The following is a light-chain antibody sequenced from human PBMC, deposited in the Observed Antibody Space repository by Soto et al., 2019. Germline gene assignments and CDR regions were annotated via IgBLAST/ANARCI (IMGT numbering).Light chain of an antibody. CDR2: DVS. Sequence: QSALTQPASMSGSPGQSITISCTGTSSDVGGYSYVSWYQQHPGKAPKLMIYDVSNRPSGVSNRFSGSKSGNTASLTISGLQAEDEADYHCSSYTASSTVVFGGGTKVTVL. CDR3: SSYTASSTVV. V-gene: IGLV2-14*03. CDR1: SSDVGGYSY. J-gene: IGLJ2*01.